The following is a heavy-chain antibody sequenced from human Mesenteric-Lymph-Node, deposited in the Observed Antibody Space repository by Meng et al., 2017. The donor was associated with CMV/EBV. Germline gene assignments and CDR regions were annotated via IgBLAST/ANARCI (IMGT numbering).Heavy chain of an antibody. V-gene: IGHV3-30*02. J-gene: IGHJ6*02. CDR2: IRYDGSNK. CDR3: AKETYDFWSGWYYYGMDV. Sequence: GRSLRLSCAASGFTFSSYGMHWVRQAPGKGLEWVAFIRYDGSNKYYADSVKGRFTISRDNSKNTLYLQMNSLRAEDTAVYYCAKETYDFWSGWYYYGMDVWGQGTTVTVSS. D-gene: IGHD3-3*01. CDR1: GFTFSSYG.